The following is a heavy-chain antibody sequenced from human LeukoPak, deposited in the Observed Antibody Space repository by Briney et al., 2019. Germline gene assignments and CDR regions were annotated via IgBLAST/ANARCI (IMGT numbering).Heavy chain of an antibody. V-gene: IGHV3-30*02. CDR2: IRYDGSNK. CDR3: AKGVEFLEFDP. J-gene: IGHJ5*02. CDR1: GFTFSSYG. D-gene: IGHD3-3*01. Sequence: GGSLRLSCAASGFTFSSYGMHWVRQAPGKGLGWVAFIRYDGSNKYYADYVKGRFTISRDNSKNKLYLQMNSLRAEDTTVYYCAKGVEFLEFDPWGQGTLVTVSS.